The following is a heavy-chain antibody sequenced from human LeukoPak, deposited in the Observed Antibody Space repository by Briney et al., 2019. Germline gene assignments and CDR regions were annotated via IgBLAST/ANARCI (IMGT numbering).Heavy chain of an antibody. Sequence: ASVKVSCKASGYTFTSYYMHWVRQAPGQGLEWMGIINPSGGSTSYAQKFQGRVTMTRDTSTSTVYMELSSLRSEDTAVYYCAGDYYDSSGYYSRTSYWGQGTLVTVSS. D-gene: IGHD3-22*01. CDR2: INPSGGST. CDR3: AGDYYDSSGYYSRTSY. J-gene: IGHJ4*02. V-gene: IGHV1-46*01. CDR1: GYTFTSYY.